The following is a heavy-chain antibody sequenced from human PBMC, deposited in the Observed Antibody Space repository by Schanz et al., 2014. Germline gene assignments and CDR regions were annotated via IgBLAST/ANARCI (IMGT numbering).Heavy chain of an antibody. D-gene: IGHD6-19*01. V-gene: IGHV1-18*01. Sequence: QVQLVQSGDEVKKPGASVKVSCKTSGYTFSDYGLNWVRQAPGQGLEWMGWISAYNGNTNYAQKLQGRVTMTTDTSTSTAYMELRSLRSDDTAVYYCARGGYSSGWYDRDIAHFDYWGQGTLVTVSS. CDR2: ISAYNGNT. CDR1: GYTFSDYG. CDR3: ARGGYSSGWYDRDIAHFDY. J-gene: IGHJ4*02.